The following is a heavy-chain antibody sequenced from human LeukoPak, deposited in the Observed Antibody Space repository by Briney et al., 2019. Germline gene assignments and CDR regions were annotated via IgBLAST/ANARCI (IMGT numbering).Heavy chain of an antibody. D-gene: IGHD3-22*01. CDR1: GFTFSSYS. J-gene: IGHJ4*02. V-gene: IGHV3-21*04. Sequence: GGSLRLSCAASGFTFSSYSMNWVRQAPGKGLEWVSSISSSSSYIYYADSVKGRFTISRDNAKNSLYLQMNSLRAEDTAVYYCAKQRDYYDSSGYYRGYYFDYWGQGTLVTVSS. CDR2: ISSSSSYI. CDR3: AKQRDYYDSSGYYRGYYFDY.